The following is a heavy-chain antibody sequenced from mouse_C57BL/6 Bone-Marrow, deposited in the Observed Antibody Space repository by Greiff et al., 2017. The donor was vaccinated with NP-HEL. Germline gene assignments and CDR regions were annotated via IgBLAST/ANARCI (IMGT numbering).Heavy chain of an antibody. J-gene: IGHJ1*03. CDR1: GYTFTSYT. CDR2: INPSSGYT. D-gene: IGHD1-1*01. Sequence: VKLQESGAELARPGASVKMSCKASGYTFTSYTMHWVKQRPGQGLEWIGYINPSSGYTKYNQKFKDKATLTADKSSSTAYMQLSRLPSEDSAVYYCARLPKYYGSSYWYFDVWGTGTTVTVSS. V-gene: IGHV1-4*01. CDR3: ARLPKYYGSSYWYFDV.